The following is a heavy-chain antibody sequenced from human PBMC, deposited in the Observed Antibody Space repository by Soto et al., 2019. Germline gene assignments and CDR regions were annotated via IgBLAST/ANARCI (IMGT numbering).Heavy chain of an antibody. CDR3: ARDKASYSSGWSPPHFQH. V-gene: IGHV3-11*01. Sequence: QVQLVESGGGLVKPGGSLRLSCAASGFTFSDYYMSWIRQAPGKGLEWVSYISSSGSTIYYADSVKGRFTIFRDNAKNSLYRQMNSLRAEDTAVYYCARDKASYSSGWSPPHFQHWGQGTLVAVSS. CDR2: ISSSGSTI. D-gene: IGHD6-19*01. J-gene: IGHJ1*01. CDR1: GFTFSDYY.